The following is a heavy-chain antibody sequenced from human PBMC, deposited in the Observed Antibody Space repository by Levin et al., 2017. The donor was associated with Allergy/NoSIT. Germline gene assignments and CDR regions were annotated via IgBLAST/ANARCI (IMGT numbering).Heavy chain of an antibody. CDR3: ARDFMEVAVAGTGAFDI. D-gene: IGHD6-19*01. CDR1: GFTFSSYS. CDR2: ISSSSSYI. V-gene: IGHV3-21*01. Sequence: SCAASGFTFSSYSMNWVRQAPGKGLEWVSSISSSSSYIYYADSVKGRFTISRDNAKNSLYLQMNSLRAEDTAVYYCARDFMEVAVAGTGAFDIWGQGTMVTVSS. J-gene: IGHJ3*02.